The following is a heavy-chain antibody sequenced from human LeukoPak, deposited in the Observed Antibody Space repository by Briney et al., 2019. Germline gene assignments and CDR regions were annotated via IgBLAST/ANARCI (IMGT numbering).Heavy chain of an antibody. Sequence: PLETLSLTCTVSGGSISSGDYYWSWIRQPPGKGLEWIGYIYYSGSTYYNPSLKSRVTISVDTSKNQFSLKLSSVTAADTAVYYCARAHSSSWYMFWFDPWGQGTLVTVSS. J-gene: IGHJ5*02. V-gene: IGHV4-30-4*01. CDR3: ARAHSSSWYMFWFDP. CDR2: IYYSGST. D-gene: IGHD6-13*01. CDR1: GGSISSGDYY.